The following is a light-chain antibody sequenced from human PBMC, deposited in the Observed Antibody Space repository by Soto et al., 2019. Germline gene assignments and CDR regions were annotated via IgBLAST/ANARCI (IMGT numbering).Light chain of an antibody. V-gene: IGKV3-20*01. CDR3: QQYGSSPPT. CDR1: QSVSTNY. CDR2: GAS. Sequence: EIVLTQSPGTLSLSPGERATLSCRASQSVSTNYLAWYQRKPGQAPRLLIYGASSRATDIPSRFSGSGSGTDFTLTITRLKAEDCAVYYCQQYGSSPPTFGQGTKVEIK. J-gene: IGKJ1*01.